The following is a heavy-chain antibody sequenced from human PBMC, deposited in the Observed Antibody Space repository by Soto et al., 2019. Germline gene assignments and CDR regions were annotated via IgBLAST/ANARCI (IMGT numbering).Heavy chain of an antibody. CDR3: ARGPAGDKVDY. Sequence: QVQLQESGPGLVEPSQTLSLTCTVSGGSISSGGYFWSWIRQPPGKGLEWIGHVYNIGSTYSNPSLTSRVTISVDTSKNQCSLRLSFVTAADTAVYYCARGPAGDKVDYWGQGTLVIVSS. CDR1: GGSISSGGYF. D-gene: IGHD7-27*01. J-gene: IGHJ4*02. V-gene: IGHV4-30-4*01. CDR2: VYNIGST.